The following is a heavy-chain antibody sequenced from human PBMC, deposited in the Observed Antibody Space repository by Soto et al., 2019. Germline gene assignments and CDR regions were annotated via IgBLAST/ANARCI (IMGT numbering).Heavy chain of an antibody. J-gene: IGHJ5*02. D-gene: IGHD2-15*01. V-gene: IGHV1-69*15. Sequence: QVQLVQSGAEVKKPGSSVKVSCKASGGTFSNYAITWVRQAPGQGLEWLGRIIPIFGTTDYAQKFQGRVTLPAAESTTTAYMELSSLRSDAPAVYYCAKDGGRERYFGNWFDPWGQGTLVTVSS. CDR2: IIPIFGTT. CDR1: GGTFSNYA. CDR3: AKDGGRERYFGNWFDP.